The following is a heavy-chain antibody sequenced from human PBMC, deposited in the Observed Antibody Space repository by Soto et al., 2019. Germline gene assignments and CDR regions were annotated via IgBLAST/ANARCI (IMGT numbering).Heavy chain of an antibody. V-gene: IGHV3-21*01. CDR2: ISSSSSYI. J-gene: IGHJ4*02. Sequence: PGGSLRLSCAASGFTFSSYSMNWVRQAPGKGLEWVSSISSSSSYIYYADSVKGRFTISRDNAKNSLYLQMNSLRAEDTAVYYCAREGRWLQPCFDYWGQGTLVTV. D-gene: IGHD5-12*01. CDR1: GFTFSSYS. CDR3: AREGRWLQPCFDY.